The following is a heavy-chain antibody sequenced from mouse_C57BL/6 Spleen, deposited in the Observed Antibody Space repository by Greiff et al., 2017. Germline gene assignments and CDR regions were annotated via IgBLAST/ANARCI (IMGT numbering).Heavy chain of an antibody. CDR1: GYTFTDYE. D-gene: IGHD2-4*01. J-gene: IGHJ4*01. Sequence: QVQLQQSGAEPVRPGASVTLSCKASGYTFTDYEMHWVKQTPVHGLEWIGAIDPETGGTAYNQKFKGKAILTADKSSSTAYMELRSLTSEDSAVYYCTAPIYYDYDGYYAMDYWGQGTSVTVSS. V-gene: IGHV1-15*01. CDR2: IDPETGGT. CDR3: TAPIYYDYDGYYAMDY.